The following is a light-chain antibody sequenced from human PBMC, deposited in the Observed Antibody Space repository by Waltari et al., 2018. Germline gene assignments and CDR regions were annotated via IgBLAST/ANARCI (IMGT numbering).Light chain of an antibody. CDR1: QSISPN. Sequence: EIVMTQSPATPSVSPGERAALSCRASQSISPNLAWYQQKPGQAPRLLIYGASTRATGIAARFSGSGSGTEFTLTISSLQSEDFAVYYCQHYNNWPPWTFGQGTKVEIK. CDR3: QHYNNWPPWT. J-gene: IGKJ1*01. CDR2: GAS. V-gene: IGKV3-15*01.